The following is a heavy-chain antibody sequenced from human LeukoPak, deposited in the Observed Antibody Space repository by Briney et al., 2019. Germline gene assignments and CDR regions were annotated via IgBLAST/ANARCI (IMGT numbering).Heavy chain of an antibody. D-gene: IGHD2-21*02. V-gene: IGHV3-30*03. J-gene: IGHJ4*02. CDR3: ARATCGGDCYLFDY. Sequence: PGGSLRLSCAASGFTFSSYGMHWVRQAPGKGLEWVAVISYDGSNKYYSDSVKGRFTISRDNSKNTLYLQMNSLRAEDTAVYYCARATCGGDCYLFDYWGQGTLVTVSS. CDR1: GFTFSSYG. CDR2: ISYDGSNK.